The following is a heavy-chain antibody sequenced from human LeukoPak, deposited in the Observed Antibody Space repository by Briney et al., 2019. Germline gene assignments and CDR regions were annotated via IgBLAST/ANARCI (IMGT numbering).Heavy chain of an antibody. Sequence: ASVKVSCKASGYTSTNYAISWVRQAPGQGLEWMGGIIPIFGTANYAQKFQGRVTITADKSTSTAYMELRSLRSDDTAVYYCARVDIVGSLKVDPWGQGTLVTVSS. CDR2: IIPIFGTA. V-gene: IGHV1-69*06. J-gene: IGHJ5*02. CDR1: GYTSTNYA. D-gene: IGHD2-15*01. CDR3: ARVDIVGSLKVDP.